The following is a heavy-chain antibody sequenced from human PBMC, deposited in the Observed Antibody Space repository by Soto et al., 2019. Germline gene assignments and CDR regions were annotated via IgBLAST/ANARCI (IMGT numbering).Heavy chain of an antibody. CDR2: ISYDGSNR. CDR1: GFTFSTYG. J-gene: IGHJ4*02. D-gene: IGHD1-26*01. Sequence: GGSLRLSCAASGFTFSTYGMHWVRQAPGKGLEWVALISYDGSNRNSADSVKGRFTISRDNSKNTLYLQMNSLRSDDTAVYYFAREELLLWPGTDYWGQGTLVTVSS. CDR3: AREELLLWPGTDY. V-gene: IGHV3-30*03.